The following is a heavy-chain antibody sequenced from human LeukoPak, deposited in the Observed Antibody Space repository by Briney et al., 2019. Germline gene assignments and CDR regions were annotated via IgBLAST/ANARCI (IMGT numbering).Heavy chain of an antibody. Sequence: SSETLSLTCTVSGGSISSRTYYWPWIRQPPGKGLEGIGSIHYSGSAYYNPSLKSRVTISVDTSKNQFSLKLSSVTAADTAVYYCTRGDFWSGQQLDFWGQGTLVTVSS. CDR2: IHYSGSA. J-gene: IGHJ4*02. CDR3: TRGDFWSGQQLDF. CDR1: GGSISSRTYY. D-gene: IGHD3-3*01. V-gene: IGHV4-39*01.